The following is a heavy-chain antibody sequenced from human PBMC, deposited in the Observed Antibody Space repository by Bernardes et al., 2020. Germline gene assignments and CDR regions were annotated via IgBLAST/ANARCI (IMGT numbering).Heavy chain of an antibody. J-gene: IGHJ5*01. CDR3: ATEDGEWLES. V-gene: IGHV3-33*01. Sequence: GSLRLSCAASGFTFRDYTMHWVRQAPGKGLEWVAVIWHDGSREYYVDSVKGRFAISRDNSNNTLYLQMNNLRVEDTALYRCATEDGEWLESWGQGTLVTVSS. D-gene: IGHD4-17*01. CDR2: IWHDGSRE. CDR1: GFTFRDYT.